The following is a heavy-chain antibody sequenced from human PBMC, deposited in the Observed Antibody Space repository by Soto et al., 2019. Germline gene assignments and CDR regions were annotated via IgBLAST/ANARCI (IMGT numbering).Heavy chain of an antibody. J-gene: IGHJ3*02. V-gene: IGHV1-69*01. Sequence: QVQLVQSGAEVKKPGSSVKVSCKAYGGTFSSYAISWVRQAPGQGLEWMGGIIPIFGTANYAQKFQGRVTITADESTSTAYMELSSLRSEDTAVYYCARTLGYYYDSSGPSDAFDIWGQGTMVTVSS. CDR1: GGTFSSYA. D-gene: IGHD3-22*01. CDR2: IIPIFGTA. CDR3: ARTLGYYYDSSGPSDAFDI.